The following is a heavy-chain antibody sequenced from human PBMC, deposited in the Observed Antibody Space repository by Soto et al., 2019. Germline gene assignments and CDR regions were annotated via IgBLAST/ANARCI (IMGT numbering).Heavy chain of an antibody. CDR2: IYYSGST. Sequence: PSETLSLTCTVSGGSISSYYWSWIRQPPGKGLEWVGYIYYSGSTNYNPSLKSRVTISVDTSKNPFSLKLSSVTAAATAVYYCARLNRPIAVAGTGYYLDYWGQGTLVTVSS. CDR1: GGSISSYY. V-gene: IGHV4-59*08. D-gene: IGHD6-19*01. J-gene: IGHJ4*02. CDR3: ARLNRPIAVAGTGYYLDY.